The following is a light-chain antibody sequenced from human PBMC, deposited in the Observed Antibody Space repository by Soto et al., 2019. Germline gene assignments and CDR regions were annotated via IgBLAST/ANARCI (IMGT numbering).Light chain of an antibody. V-gene: IGLV2-23*01. CDR2: EGS. CDR1: SSDVGSYNL. Sequence: QCVLTQPASVCGSPGQSITISCTGTSSDVGSYNLVSWYQQHPGKAPKLMIYEGSKRPSGVSNRFSGSKSGNTASLTISGLQAEDEADYYCCSYAGSSTWVFGGGTKLTVL. J-gene: IGLJ3*02. CDR3: CSYAGSSTWV.